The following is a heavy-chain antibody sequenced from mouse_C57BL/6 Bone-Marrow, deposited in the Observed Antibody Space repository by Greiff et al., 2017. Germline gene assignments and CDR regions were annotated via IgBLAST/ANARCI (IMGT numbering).Heavy chain of an antibody. V-gene: IGHV14-2*01. J-gene: IGHJ2*01. CDR2: IDPEDGET. Sequence: EVKLMESGAELVKPGASVKLSCTASGFNIKDYYMHWVKQRTEQGLEWIGRIDPEDGETKYDPKFQGKATITADTSSNTAYLQLSSLTSEDTAVYYCAFYPFAYWGQGTTLTVSS. CDR3: AFYPFAY. CDR1: GFNIKDYY.